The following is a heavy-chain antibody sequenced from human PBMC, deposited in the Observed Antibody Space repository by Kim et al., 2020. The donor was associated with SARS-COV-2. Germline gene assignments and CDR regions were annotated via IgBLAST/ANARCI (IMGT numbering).Heavy chain of an antibody. CDR3: ARVGLSQQLGRNYYGMDG. V-gene: IGHV6-1*01. CDR1: GDSVSSNSAA. J-gene: IGHJ6*02. CDR2: TYYRSKWYN. D-gene: IGHD6-13*01. Sequence: SQTLSLTCAISGDSVSSNSAAWNWIRQSPSRGLEWLGRTYYRSKWYNDYAVSVKSRITINPDTSKNQFSLQLNSVTPEDTAVYYGARVGLSQQLGRNYYGMDGGGQGPTVTVS.